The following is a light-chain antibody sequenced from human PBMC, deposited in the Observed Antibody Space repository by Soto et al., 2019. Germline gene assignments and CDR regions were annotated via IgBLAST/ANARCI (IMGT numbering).Light chain of an antibody. CDR2: DAS. CDR3: QHRSSLPVS. V-gene: IGKV3-11*01. Sequence: EIELTQSPATLSLSPGERATLSCRASQSVYIYLAWYQQKPGQSPRLLIYDASNRATGIPARFSGSGSGTDFTLTISSLVPEDFAVYYCQHRSSLPVSFGQGTRLEIK. J-gene: IGKJ5*01. CDR1: QSVYIY.